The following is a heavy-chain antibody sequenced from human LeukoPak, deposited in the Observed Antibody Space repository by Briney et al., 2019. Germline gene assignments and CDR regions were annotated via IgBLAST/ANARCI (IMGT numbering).Heavy chain of an antibody. Sequence: GGSLRLSCAASGFTFSSYSMNWVRQAPGKGLEWVSSTSSSSSYIYYADSVKGRFTISRDNAKNSLYLQMNSLRAEDTAVYYCARDHYSNYLGGYYYYGMGVWGQGTTVTVSS. V-gene: IGHV3-21*01. J-gene: IGHJ6*02. CDR1: GFTFSSYS. D-gene: IGHD4-11*01. CDR2: TSSSSSYI. CDR3: ARDHYSNYLGGYYYYGMGV.